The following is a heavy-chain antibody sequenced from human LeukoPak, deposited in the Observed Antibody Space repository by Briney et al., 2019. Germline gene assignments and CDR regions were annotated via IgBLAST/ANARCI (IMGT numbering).Heavy chain of an antibody. CDR2: TYYDGSNK. V-gene: IGHV3-33*01. CDR1: GFNFSTYG. CDR3: ARDHRGPFDY. J-gene: IGHJ4*02. Sequence: PGGSLRLSCAASGFNFSTYGMHWVRQAPGKGLEWVAVTYYDGSNKYYADSVKGRFTISRDNSKNTLYLQMNSLRAEDTAVYYCARDHRGPFDYWGQGTLVTVPS.